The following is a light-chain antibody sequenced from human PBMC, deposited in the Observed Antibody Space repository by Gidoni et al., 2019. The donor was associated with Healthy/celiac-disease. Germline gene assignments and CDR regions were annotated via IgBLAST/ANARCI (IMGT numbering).Light chain of an antibody. CDR3: QQYADLST. Sequence: DIQMTQSPSSLSASVGDRVTITCQASQYITNYLHWYQQKPGKTHNLLIYDASNLETGVPSRFSGSGSATAFTFPITSLQPEDIATYYCQQYADLSTFGQGTQLEIK. J-gene: IGKJ5*01. CDR2: DAS. V-gene: IGKV1-33*01. CDR1: QYITNY.